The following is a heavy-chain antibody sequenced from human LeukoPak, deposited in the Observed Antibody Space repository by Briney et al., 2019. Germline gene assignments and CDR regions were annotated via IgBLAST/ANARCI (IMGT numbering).Heavy chain of an antibody. J-gene: IGHJ6*02. Sequence: GGSLRLSCAASGFTFSSYAMNWVRQAPGKGLEWVSGIGYTGDSTFYADSVKGRFTISRDNSKNTLYLQMNSLRAEDTAVYYCAKTYYDILTGSPLGYYYYYGMDVWGQGTTVTVSS. D-gene: IGHD3-9*01. CDR1: GFTFSSYA. CDR2: IGYTGDST. V-gene: IGHV3-23*01. CDR3: AKTYYDILTGSPLGYYYYYGMDV.